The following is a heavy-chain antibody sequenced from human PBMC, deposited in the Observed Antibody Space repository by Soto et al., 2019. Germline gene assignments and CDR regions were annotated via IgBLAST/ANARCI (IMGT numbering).Heavy chain of an antibody. CDR3: AREGINNYNEYYFDS. V-gene: IGHV3-21*01. J-gene: IGHJ4*02. CDR1: GFTFSSYS. CDR2: ISGSGNYT. Sequence: GSLRLSCAASGFTFSSYSMNWVRQAPGKGLEWVSSISGSGNYTHYADFLRGRFTISRDNAKTSLYLQMNSLRAEDTAVYYCAREGINNYNEYYFDSWGQGTVVTVSS. D-gene: IGHD4-4*01.